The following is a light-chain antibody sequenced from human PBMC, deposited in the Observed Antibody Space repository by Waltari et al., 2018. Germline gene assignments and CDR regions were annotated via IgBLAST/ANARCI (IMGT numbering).Light chain of an antibody. J-gene: IGKJ4*01. V-gene: IGKV1-39*01. CDR1: QSVGNY. CDR2: AAS. Sequence: IQMTQSPSSLSASVGDRVTITCRASQSVGNYLNWYQQRPGQAPKVLIYAASTLQSGVPSRFSGSGSGTDFTLTINSLQPEDLSIYYCQQTYSAPLSFGGRTKVEMK. CDR3: QQTYSAPLS.